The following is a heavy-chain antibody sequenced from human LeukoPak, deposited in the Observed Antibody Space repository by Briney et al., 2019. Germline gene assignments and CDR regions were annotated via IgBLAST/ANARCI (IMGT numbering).Heavy chain of an antibody. CDR2: IIPIFGTA. CDR1: GGTFSSYA. Sequence: ASVKVSCKASGGTFSSYAISWVRQAPGQGLEWMGGIIPIFGTANYAQKFQGRVTITADESTSTAYMELSSPRSEDTAVYYCARAMITFGGVTTYNYYFDYWGQGTLVTVSS. D-gene: IGHD3-16*01. V-gene: IGHV1-69*13. CDR3: ARAMITFGGVTTYNYYFDY. J-gene: IGHJ4*02.